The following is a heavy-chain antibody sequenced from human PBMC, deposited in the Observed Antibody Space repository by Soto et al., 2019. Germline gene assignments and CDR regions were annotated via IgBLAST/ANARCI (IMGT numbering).Heavy chain of an antibody. D-gene: IGHD2-15*01. CDR1: GYTFTGYY. CDR3: ARDGVNCSGGSCYSRRDYYYYMDV. Sequence: ASVKVSCKASGYTFTGYYMHWVRQAPGQGLEWMGWINPNSGGTDYAQKFQGWVTMTRDTSISTAYMELSRLRSDDTAVYYCARDGVNCSGGSCYSRRDYYYYMDVWGKGTTVTVSS. J-gene: IGHJ6*03. V-gene: IGHV1-2*04. CDR2: INPNSGGT.